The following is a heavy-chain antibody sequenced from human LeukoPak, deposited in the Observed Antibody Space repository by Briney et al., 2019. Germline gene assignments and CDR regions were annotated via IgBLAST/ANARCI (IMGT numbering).Heavy chain of an antibody. Sequence: ASVKVSCKASGYTFTGYYMHWVRQAPGQGLEWMGWINPNSGGTNYAQKFQGRVTITRNTSISTAYMELSSLRSEDTAVYYCAFSSVYGGNLDYWGQGTLVTVSS. CDR3: AFSSVYGGNLDY. V-gene: IGHV1-2*02. D-gene: IGHD4-23*01. CDR1: GYTFTGYY. J-gene: IGHJ4*02. CDR2: INPNSGGT.